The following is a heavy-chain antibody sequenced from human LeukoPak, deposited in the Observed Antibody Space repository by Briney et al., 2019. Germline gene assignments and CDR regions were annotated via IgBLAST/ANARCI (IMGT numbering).Heavy chain of an antibody. CDR3: ARRKGAYSYYYYYMDV. CDR1: GGSISSSSYY. D-gene: IGHD4/OR15-4a*01. J-gene: IGHJ6*03. V-gene: IGHV4-39*01. CDR2: NYYSGST. Sequence: PSETLSLTCTVSGGSISSSSYYWGWIRQPPGKVLEWIGSNYYSGSTYYNPSLKSRVTISVDTSKIQFSLKLSSVTAADTAVYYCARRKGAYSYYYYYMDVWGKGTPVTVSS.